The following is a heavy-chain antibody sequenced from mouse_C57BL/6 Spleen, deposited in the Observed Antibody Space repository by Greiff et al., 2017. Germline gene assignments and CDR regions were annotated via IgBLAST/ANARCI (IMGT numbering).Heavy chain of an antibody. CDR1: GYTFTSYW. J-gene: IGHJ4*01. V-gene: IGHV1-59*01. D-gene: IGHD2-5*01. CDR3: ARWDSNYPYYAMDY. Sequence: QVQLQQPGAELVRPGTSVKLSCKASGYTFTSYWMHWVKQRPGQGLEWIGVIDPSDSYTNYNQKFKGKATLTVDTSSSTAYMQLSSLTSEDSAVYYCARWDSNYPYYAMDYWGQGTSVTVSS. CDR2: IDPSDSYT.